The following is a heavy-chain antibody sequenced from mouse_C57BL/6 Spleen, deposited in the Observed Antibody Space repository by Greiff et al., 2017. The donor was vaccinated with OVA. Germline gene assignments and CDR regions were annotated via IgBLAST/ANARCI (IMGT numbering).Heavy chain of an antibody. CDR1: GYSITSGYY. CDR2: ISYDGST. V-gene: IGHV3-6*01. Sequence: EVQLQQSGPGLVKPSQSLSFTCSVTGYSITSGYYWNWIRQSPGNKLEWMGYISYDGSTKYNPSLKNRISITPDTSKNQFFLKLNSVTTEDTATFYCARVDYWGQGTTLTVSS. J-gene: IGHJ2*01. CDR3: ARVDY.